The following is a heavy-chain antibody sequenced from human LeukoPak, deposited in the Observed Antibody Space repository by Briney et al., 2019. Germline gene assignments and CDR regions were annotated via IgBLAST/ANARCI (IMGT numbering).Heavy chain of an antibody. V-gene: IGHV1-46*01. CDR2: INPSGGST. J-gene: IGHJ4*02. D-gene: IGHD2-2*01. CDR1: GYTFTSYY. CDR3: ATPDNGYCSSSSCYSSPLY. Sequence: ASVKVSCKASGYTFTSYYMHWLRQAPGQGLEWMGIINPSGGSTSYAQKFQRRVTMTRDIATSTVNMELSSLRSEDTAVYSCATPDNGYCSSSSCYSSPLYWGQGTLVTVSS.